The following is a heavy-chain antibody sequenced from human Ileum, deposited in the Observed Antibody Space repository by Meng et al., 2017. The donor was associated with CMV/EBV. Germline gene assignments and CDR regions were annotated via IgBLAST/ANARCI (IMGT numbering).Heavy chain of an antibody. CDR3: VRSGGTLDY. D-gene: IGHD3-16*01. CDR2: VTPDGTTT. V-gene: IGHV3-74*01. J-gene: IGHJ4*02. Sequence: FGTHWMPLVGHSPGGGLVWLSHVTPDGTTTAYADSVKDRFTISRDNAKNTLYLQMNGLRDEDTAVYYCVRSGGTLDYWGQGTLVTVS. CDR1: FGTHW.